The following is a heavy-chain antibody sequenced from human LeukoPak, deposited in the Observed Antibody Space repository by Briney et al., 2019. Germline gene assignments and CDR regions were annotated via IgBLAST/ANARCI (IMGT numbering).Heavy chain of an antibody. J-gene: IGHJ4*02. V-gene: IGHV3-30*02. CDR2: IQSDGNNK. CDR1: GFTFSNYG. D-gene: IGHD4-17*01. CDR3: AKVLMDYGDYFDY. Sequence: GGSLRPSCAASGFTFSNYGIYWVRQAPGKGLEWVAFIQSDGNNKYYADSVKGRFSISRDNSKNTLYLQMNSLRTEDTAVYYCAKVLMDYGDYFDYWGQGTLVTVSS.